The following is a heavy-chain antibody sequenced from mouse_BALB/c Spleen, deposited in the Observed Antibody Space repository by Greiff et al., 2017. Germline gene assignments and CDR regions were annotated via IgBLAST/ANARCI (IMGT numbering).Heavy chain of an antibody. V-gene: IGHV1S137*01. J-gene: IGHJ3*01. CDR2: ISTYYGDA. Sequence: QVQLQQSGAELVRPGVSVKISRKGSGYTFTDYAMHWVKQSHAKSLEWIGVISTYYGDASYNQKFKGKATMTVDKSSSTAYMELARLTSEDSAIYYCARDYGSSLGAWFAYWGQGTLVTVSA. CDR3: ARDYGSSLGAWFAY. CDR1: GYTFTDYA. D-gene: IGHD1-1*01.